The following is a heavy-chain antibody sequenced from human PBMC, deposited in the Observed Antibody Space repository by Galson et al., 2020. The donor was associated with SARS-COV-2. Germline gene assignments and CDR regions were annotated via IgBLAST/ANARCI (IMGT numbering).Heavy chain of an antibody. CDR3: ARDGQNSSGWALDY. CDR2: IYLAGSDK. D-gene: IGHD6-19*01. Sequence: GGSLRPSCAASGFPYSRHAMHSARQAPGKPLEWVAQIYLAGSDKYYGDSVKGRFTISRDSSKNTVYLQMNNLRADDTAVYYCARDGQNSSGWALDYWGQGTLVTVSS. CDR1: GFPYSRHA. J-gene: IGHJ4*02. V-gene: IGHV3-33*01.